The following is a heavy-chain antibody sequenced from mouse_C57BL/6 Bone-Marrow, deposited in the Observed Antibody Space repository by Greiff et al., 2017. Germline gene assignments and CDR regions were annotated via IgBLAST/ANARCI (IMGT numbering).Heavy chain of an antibody. D-gene: IGHD1-1*01. V-gene: IGHV2-2*01. J-gene: IGHJ3*01. CDR2: IWSGGST. CDR3: ARNSIYYYGSRGAWFAY. Sequence: VQLQQSGPGLVQPSQSLSITCTVSGFSLTSYGVHWVRQSPGKGLEWLGVIWSGGSTDYNAAFISRLSISKDNSKSKVFFKMNSLQADDTAIDYCARNSIYYYGSRGAWFAYWGQGTLVTVSA. CDR1: GFSLTSYG.